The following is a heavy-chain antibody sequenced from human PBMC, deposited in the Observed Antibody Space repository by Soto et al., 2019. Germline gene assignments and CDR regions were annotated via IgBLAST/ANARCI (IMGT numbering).Heavy chain of an antibody. Sequence: QVQLVDSAGGVVQPGRSLRLSCAASGFTFSSYGMHWVRQAPGKGLEWVAVVWYDGTNKYYADSVKGRFTISRDNSKNTLYLQMSRLRAEDTAVYYCARGGYSGSYYGMDVWGQGTTVTVSS. V-gene: IGHV3-33*01. J-gene: IGHJ6*02. D-gene: IGHD1-26*01. CDR2: VWYDGTNK. CDR1: GFTFSSYG. CDR3: ARGGYSGSYYGMDV.